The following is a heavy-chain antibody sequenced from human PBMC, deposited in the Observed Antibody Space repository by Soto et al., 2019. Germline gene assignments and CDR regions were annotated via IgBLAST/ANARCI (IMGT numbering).Heavy chain of an antibody. J-gene: IGHJ6*02. CDR2: INPNSGGT. CDR1: GYTFTSYG. CDR3: ARVPYTSSTYFYYGMDV. D-gene: IGHD6-6*01. Sequence: ASVKVSCKASGYTFTSYGISWVRQAPGQGLEWMGWINPNSGGTNYAQKFQGWVTMTRDTSISTAYMELSRLRSDDTAVYYCARVPYTSSTYFYYGMDVWGRATTVTVSS. V-gene: IGHV1-2*04.